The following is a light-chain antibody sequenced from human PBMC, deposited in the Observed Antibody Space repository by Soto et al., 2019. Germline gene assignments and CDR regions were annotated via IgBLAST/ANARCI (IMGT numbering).Light chain of an antibody. V-gene: IGLV2-14*03. Sequence: QSALTQPASVSGSPGQSITISCTGTSSDVGGYIYVSWYQQHPGKAAKFLIYEVSNRPSGVSNRFSGSQSGNTASLTISGLQAEDEADYYRCSYTRTGTLYVFGPGTKLTVL. J-gene: IGLJ1*01. CDR3: CSYTRTGTLYV. CDR1: SSDVGGYIY. CDR2: EVS.